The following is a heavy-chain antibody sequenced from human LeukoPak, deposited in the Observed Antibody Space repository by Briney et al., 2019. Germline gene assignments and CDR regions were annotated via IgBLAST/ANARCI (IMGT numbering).Heavy chain of an antibody. V-gene: IGHV3-53*01. Sequence: GGSLRLSCAASGFTVSSNYMSWVRQAPGKGLEWVSVIYSGGSTYYADSVKGRFTISRDNSKNTLYLQMNSLRAEDTAVYYCAGAAGSGSYQFDYWGQGTLVTVSS. CDR3: AGAAGSGSYQFDY. D-gene: IGHD3-10*01. J-gene: IGHJ4*02. CDR1: GFTVSSNY. CDR2: IYSGGST.